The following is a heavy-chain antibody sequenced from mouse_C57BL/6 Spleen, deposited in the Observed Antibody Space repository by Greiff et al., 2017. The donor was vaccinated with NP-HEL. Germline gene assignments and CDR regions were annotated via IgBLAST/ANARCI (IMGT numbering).Heavy chain of an antibody. CDR3: ASSYDYDGMDY. V-gene: IGHV1-82*01. CDR2: IYPGDGDT. Sequence: VKLVESGPELVKPGASVKISCKASGYAFSSSWMNWVKQRPGKGLEWIGRIYPGDGDTNYNGKFKGKATLTADKSSSTAYMQLSSLTSEDSAVYFCASSYDYDGMDYWGQGTSVTVSS. J-gene: IGHJ4*01. CDR1: GYAFSSSW. D-gene: IGHD6-5*01.